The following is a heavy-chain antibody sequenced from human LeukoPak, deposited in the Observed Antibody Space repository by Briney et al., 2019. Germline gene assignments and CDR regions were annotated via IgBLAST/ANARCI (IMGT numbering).Heavy chain of an antibody. J-gene: IGHJ4*02. Sequence: GGSLRLSCAASGFTVSSNYMSWVRQAPGKGLEWVSYISSSSSTIYYADSVKGRFTISRDNAKNSLYLQMNSLRDEDTAVYYCARDPGLAPGDFDYWGQGTLVTVSS. CDR3: ARDPGLAPGDFDY. D-gene: IGHD3-16*01. V-gene: IGHV3-48*02. CDR2: ISSSSSTI. CDR1: GFTVSSNY.